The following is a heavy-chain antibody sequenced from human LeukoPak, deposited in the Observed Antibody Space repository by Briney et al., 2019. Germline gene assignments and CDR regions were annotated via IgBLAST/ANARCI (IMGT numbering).Heavy chain of an antibody. CDR2: ISSNATYI. CDR3: ARAEVVIDGYTYAFDH. D-gene: IGHD5-24*01. CDR1: GFTFSSYS. Sequence: PGGSLRLSCATSGFTFSSYSMNWVRQAPGKGLEWVSSISSNATYIYYADSLKGRFTISRDNAKNPLYLQMNSLRVEDTAVYYCARAEVVIDGYTYAFDHWGRGTLVTVSS. J-gene: IGHJ4*02. V-gene: IGHV3-21*01.